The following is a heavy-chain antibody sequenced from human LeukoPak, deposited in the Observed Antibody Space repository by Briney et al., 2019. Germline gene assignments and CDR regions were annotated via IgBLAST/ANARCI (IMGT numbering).Heavy chain of an antibody. Sequence: PSETLSLTCAVSGGPFIASYWSWIRQPPGKGLEWIGYTHYSGTGNYNPSLKSRVTISIDTSKNRFSLRLTSVTAADTAVYYCARVGFYDTTGYSTSYYLDYWGQGALVTVSS. CDR1: GGPFIASY. D-gene: IGHD3-22*01. V-gene: IGHV4-59*01. CDR2: THYSGTG. CDR3: ARVGFYDTTGYSTSYYLDY. J-gene: IGHJ4*02.